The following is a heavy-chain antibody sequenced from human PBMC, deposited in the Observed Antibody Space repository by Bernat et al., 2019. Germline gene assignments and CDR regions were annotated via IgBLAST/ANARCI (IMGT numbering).Heavy chain of an antibody. J-gene: IGHJ4*02. CDR1: VGTFSSYA. D-gene: IGHD4-23*01. CDR3: ARGDHEVYGGNAFDD. CDR2: IIPIFVTA. Sequence: QVQLVQSGAEVKKPGSSVKVSCKASVGTFSSYAISWVRQAPGQGLEWMGGIIPIFVTANYAQKFQGRVTITAEESTSTAYMELSSLGSEDTAVYYGARGDHEVYGGNAFDDWGQGTLVTVSS. V-gene: IGHV1-69*01.